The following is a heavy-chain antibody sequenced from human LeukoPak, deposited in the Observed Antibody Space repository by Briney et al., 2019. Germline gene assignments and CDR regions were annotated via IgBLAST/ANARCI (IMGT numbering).Heavy chain of an antibody. CDR2: IIPIFGTA. J-gene: IGHJ4*02. CDR3: ARGIAARPSSYYFDY. Sequence: GASVKASCKASGYTFTNYAFSWVRQAPGQGLEWMGGIIPIFGTANYAQKFQGRVTITADESTSTAYMELSSLRSEDTAVYYCARGIAARPSSYYFDYWGQGTLVTVSS. D-gene: IGHD6-6*01. V-gene: IGHV1-69*13. CDR1: GYTFTNYA.